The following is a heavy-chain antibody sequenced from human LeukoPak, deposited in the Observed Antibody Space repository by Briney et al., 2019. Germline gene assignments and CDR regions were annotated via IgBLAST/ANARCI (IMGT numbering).Heavy chain of an antibody. Sequence: GGSLRLSCAASGFTFSSYSMNWVRQAPGKGLEWVSYISSSSSTIYYADSVKGRFTISRDNAKNSLYLQMNSPRAEDTAVYYCARSSQGLGYCRSSSCYYYYYMDVWGKGTTVTVSS. CDR3: ARSSQGLGYCRSSSCYYYYYMDV. D-gene: IGHD2-2*01. CDR2: ISSSSSTI. J-gene: IGHJ6*03. V-gene: IGHV3-48*04. CDR1: GFTFSSYS.